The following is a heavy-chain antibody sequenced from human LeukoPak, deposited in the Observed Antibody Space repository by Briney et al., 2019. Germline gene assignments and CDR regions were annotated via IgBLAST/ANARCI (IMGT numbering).Heavy chain of an antibody. D-gene: IGHD3-10*01. J-gene: IGHJ5*02. CDR2: INHSGST. CDR1: GGSFSGYY. CDR3: ARGPVGYYGSGSYYAQFDP. Sequence: SETLSLTCAVYGGSFSGYYWSWIRQPPGKGLEWIGEINHSGSTKYNPSLKSRVTISVDTSKTQFSLKLRSVTAAATAVYYCARGPVGYYGSGSYYAQFDPGGQGTLVTVSS. V-gene: IGHV4-34*01.